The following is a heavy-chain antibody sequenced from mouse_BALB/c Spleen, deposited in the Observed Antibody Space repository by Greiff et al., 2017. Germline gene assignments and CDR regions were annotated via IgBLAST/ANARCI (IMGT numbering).Heavy chain of an antibody. V-gene: IGHV1-80*01. D-gene: IGHD3-2*01. J-gene: IGHJ2*01. CDR3: AKTARATYYFDY. CDR1: GYAFSSYW. CDR2: IYPGDGDT. Sequence: QVQLKESGAELVRPGSSVKISCKASGYAFSSYWMNWVKQRPGQGLEWIGQIYPGDGDTNYNGKFKGKATLTADKSSSTAYMQLSSLTSEDSAVYFCAKTARATYYFDYWGQGTTLTVSS.